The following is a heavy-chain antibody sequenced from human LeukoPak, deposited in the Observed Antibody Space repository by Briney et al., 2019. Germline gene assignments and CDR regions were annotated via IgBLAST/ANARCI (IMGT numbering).Heavy chain of an antibody. D-gene: IGHD3-22*01. V-gene: IGHV3-30*18. CDR2: ISYDGSNK. J-gene: IGHJ6*03. CDR1: GFTFSGYG. CDR3: AKDIYYYDSSGYSAYYYYYMDV. Sequence: GGSLRLSCAASGFTFSGYGIHWVRQAPGKGLEWVAVISYDGSNKYYADSVKGRFTISRDNSKNTLYLQMNSLRAEDTAVYYCAKDIYYYDSSGYSAYYYYYMDVWGKGTTVTVSS.